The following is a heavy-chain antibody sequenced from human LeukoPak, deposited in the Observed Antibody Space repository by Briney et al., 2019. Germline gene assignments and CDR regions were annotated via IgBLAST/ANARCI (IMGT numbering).Heavy chain of an antibody. J-gene: IGHJ5*02. CDR1: GFTLSSYE. CDR2: IDYSGGSS. Sequence: GGSLRLSCTVSGFTLSSYEMSWIRQAPGRGLEWVSSIDYSGGSSYYADSVKGRFTISRDDSKNTLYLQLNSLRVEDTAVYYCAKGTTVTNSWFDPWGQGTLVTVSS. V-gene: IGHV3-23*01. D-gene: IGHD4-17*01. CDR3: AKGTTVTNSWFDP.